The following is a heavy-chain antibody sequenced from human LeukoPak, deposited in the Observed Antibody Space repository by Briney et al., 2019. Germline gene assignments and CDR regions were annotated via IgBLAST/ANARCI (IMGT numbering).Heavy chain of an antibody. CDR3: ARDVRGYSYGFSY. CDR2: IYYSGST. D-gene: IGHD5-18*01. V-gene: IGHV4-61*08. Sequence: PSQTLSLTCTVSGGSISSGGYYWSWIRQHPGKGLEWIGYIYYSGSTNYNPSLKSRVTISVDTSKNQFSLKLSSVTAADTAVYYCARDVRGYSYGFSYWGQGTLVTVSS. CDR1: GGSISSGGYY. J-gene: IGHJ4*02.